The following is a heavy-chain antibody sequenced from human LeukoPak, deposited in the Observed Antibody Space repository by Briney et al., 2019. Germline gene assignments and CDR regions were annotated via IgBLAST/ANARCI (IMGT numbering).Heavy chain of an antibody. CDR1: GFSFSTYG. CDR2: ISYDGSNK. CDR3: GAGILFLDY. V-gene: IGHV3-30*03. J-gene: IGHJ4*02. Sequence: GRSLRLSCAASGFSFSTYGMHWVRQAPGKGLEWVALISYDGSNKYYADSVKGRFTISRDNSKNTLYLQMNSLKTDDTAVYYCGAGILFLDYWGQGTLVTVSS. D-gene: IGHD3-3*01.